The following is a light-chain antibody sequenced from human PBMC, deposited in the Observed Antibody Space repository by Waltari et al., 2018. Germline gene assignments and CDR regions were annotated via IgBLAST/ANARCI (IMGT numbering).Light chain of an antibody. Sequence: DIQVTQSPSSLSASVGDRVTITCRASQSISIYLNWYQQKPGKAPKLLISAASSLQGGVPSRFSGSRSGTDFTLTISSLQPEDFASYYCQQRYSTPPYTFGQGTKLEIK. CDR1: QSISIY. CDR2: AAS. V-gene: IGKV1-39*01. CDR3: QQRYSTPPYT. J-gene: IGKJ2*01.